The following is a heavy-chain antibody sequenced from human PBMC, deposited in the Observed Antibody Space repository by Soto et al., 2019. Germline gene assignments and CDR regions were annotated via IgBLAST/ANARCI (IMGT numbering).Heavy chain of an antibody. CDR3: ARDGVDVSRTTVRHGALDI. V-gene: IGHV1-69*01. J-gene: IGHJ3*02. Sequence: QVQLVQSGAEVKKPGSPVKVSCKASGGSFSTYGISWVRQAPGQGLEWMGGFIPVFTTAKYAQKFQGRVSITADESTYTAYMEVSSLRSEDTAVYFCARDGVDVSRTTVRHGALDIWGQGTVVTVSS. CDR2: FIPVFTTA. D-gene: IGHD4-17*01. CDR1: GGSFSTYG.